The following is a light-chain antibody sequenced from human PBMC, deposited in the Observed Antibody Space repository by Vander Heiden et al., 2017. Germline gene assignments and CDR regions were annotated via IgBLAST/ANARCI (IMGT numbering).Light chain of an antibody. J-gene: IGLJ2*01. CDR3: AAWDDSLSVV. CDR2: RNN. CDR1: SSNIGSNY. V-gene: IGLV1-47*01. Sequence: QSVLTQPPSASGTPGQRVPISCSGSSSNIGSNYVYWYQQPPGTPPNLLIYRNNQRPSGVPDRFSGSKSGTSASLAISGLRSEDEADYYCAAWDDSLSVVFGGGTKLTVL.